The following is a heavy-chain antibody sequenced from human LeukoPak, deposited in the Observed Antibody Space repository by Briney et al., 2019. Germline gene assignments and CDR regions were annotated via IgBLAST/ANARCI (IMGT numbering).Heavy chain of an antibody. CDR1: GFTFSSFE. Sequence: GGSLRLSCVASGFTFSSFEMNWVRQAPGKGLEWVGRIKSKTDGGTRDYAAPVKGRFTISRDDSKNTLYLQMNSLKTEDTAVYYCTTFDYAAFLIWGQGTMVTVSS. CDR3: TTFDYAAFLI. J-gene: IGHJ3*02. CDR2: IKSKTDGGTR. D-gene: IGHD4/OR15-4a*01. V-gene: IGHV3-15*01.